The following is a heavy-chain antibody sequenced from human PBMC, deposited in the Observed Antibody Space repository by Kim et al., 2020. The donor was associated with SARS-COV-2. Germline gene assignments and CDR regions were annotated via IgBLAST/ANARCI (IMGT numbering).Heavy chain of an antibody. V-gene: IGHV1-58*01. CDR2: IVVGSGNT. D-gene: IGHD6-13*01. J-gene: IGHJ3*02. CDR3: AAVEPLSSSWVGAFDI. CDR1: GFTFTSSA. Sequence: SVKVSCKASGFTFTSSAVQWVRQARGQRLEWIGWIVVGSGNTNYAQKFQERVTITRDMSTSTAYMELSSLRSEDTAVYYCAAVEPLSSSWVGAFDIWGQGTMVTVSS.